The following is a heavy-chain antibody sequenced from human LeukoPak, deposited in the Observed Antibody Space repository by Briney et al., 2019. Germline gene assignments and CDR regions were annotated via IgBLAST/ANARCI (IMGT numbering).Heavy chain of an antibody. CDR2: IYSGGST. V-gene: IGHV3-66*02. Sequence: GSLRLSCAASGFTVSSNYMSWVRQAPGKGLEWVSVIYSGGSTYYADSVKGRFTISRDNSKNTLYLQMNSLRAEDTAVYYCARDKIGVVRTAFDIWGQGTMVTVSS. CDR3: ARDKIGVVRTAFDI. J-gene: IGHJ3*02. D-gene: IGHD3-3*01. CDR1: GFTVSSNY.